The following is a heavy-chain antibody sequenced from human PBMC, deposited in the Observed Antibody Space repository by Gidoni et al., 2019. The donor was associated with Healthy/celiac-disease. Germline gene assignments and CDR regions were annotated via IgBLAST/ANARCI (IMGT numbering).Heavy chain of an antibody. Sequence: EVQLVESGGGLVKPGGSLRLSCAASGFTFSSYSMNWVRQAPGKGLEWVSSISSSSSYIYYADSVNGRFTISRDNAKNSLYLQMNSLRAEDTAVYYCARAYCGGDCYPEQYYYGMDVWGQGTTVTVSS. CDR3: ARAYCGGDCYPEQYYYGMDV. D-gene: IGHD2-21*02. CDR2: ISSSSSYI. V-gene: IGHV3-21*01. J-gene: IGHJ6*02. CDR1: GFTFSSYS.